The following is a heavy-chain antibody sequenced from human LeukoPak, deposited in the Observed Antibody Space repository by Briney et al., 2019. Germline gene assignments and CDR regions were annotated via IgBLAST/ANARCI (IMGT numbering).Heavy chain of an antibody. J-gene: IGHJ4*03. CDR2: ISGSGGGT. CDR3: AKRGVVIRVILVGFHKEAYYFDS. Sequence: GGSLRLSCAVSGITLSNYGMSWVRQAPGKGLEWVAGISGSGGGTNYADSVKGRFTISRDNPKNTLYLQMNGLRAEDTAVYFCAKRGVVIRVILVGFHKEAYYFDSWGQGTTVTVSS. CDR1: GITLSNYG. V-gene: IGHV3-23*01. D-gene: IGHD3-22*01.